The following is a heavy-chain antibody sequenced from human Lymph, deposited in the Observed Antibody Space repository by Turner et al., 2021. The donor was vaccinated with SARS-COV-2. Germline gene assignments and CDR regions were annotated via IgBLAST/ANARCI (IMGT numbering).Heavy chain of an antibody. CDR2: IRVSGGST. CDR3: AKGVRGVIIPEAFDI. V-gene: IGHV3-23*01. D-gene: IGHD3-10*01. Sequence: EVQLLESGGGLVQPGGSLRLSCAASGFTFSSYAMSWVRQAPGTGLEWVSSIRVSGGSTYYADSVKGRFSSSRHNSKISQYLLMNSLRAEDTAVYYCAKGVRGVIIPEAFDIWGQGTMVTVSS. CDR1: GFTFSSYA. J-gene: IGHJ3*02.